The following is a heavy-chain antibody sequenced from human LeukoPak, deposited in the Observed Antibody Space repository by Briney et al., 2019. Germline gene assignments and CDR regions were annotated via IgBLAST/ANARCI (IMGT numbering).Heavy chain of an antibody. V-gene: IGHV3-48*04. Sequence: GGSLRLSCAASGFTFRTYSMNWVRQAPGKGLEWVSFISSGASTIYYADSVKGRFTISRDNAKNSLYLQMNSLRAEDTAVYYCARDALYYDFWSGYSPYFDYWGQGTLVTVSS. J-gene: IGHJ4*02. CDR2: ISSGASTI. D-gene: IGHD3-3*01. CDR3: ARDALYYDFWSGYSPYFDY. CDR1: GFTFRTYS.